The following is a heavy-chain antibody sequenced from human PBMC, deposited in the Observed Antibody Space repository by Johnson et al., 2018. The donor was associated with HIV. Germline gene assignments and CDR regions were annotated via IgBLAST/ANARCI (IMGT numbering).Heavy chain of an antibody. CDR2: IKQDGSEK. Sequence: VQLLESGGGLVQPGGSLRLSCAASGFTFSSYWMSWVRQAPGKGLEWVANIKQDGSEKYYVDSVKGRFTISRDNAKNSLYLQMNSLRAEDTAVYYCPSSQGSGEGAFDIGGQGTMGTVSS. CDR3: PSSQGSGEGAFDI. V-gene: IGHV3-7*01. J-gene: IGHJ3*02. CDR1: GFTFSSYW. D-gene: IGHD2-21*01.